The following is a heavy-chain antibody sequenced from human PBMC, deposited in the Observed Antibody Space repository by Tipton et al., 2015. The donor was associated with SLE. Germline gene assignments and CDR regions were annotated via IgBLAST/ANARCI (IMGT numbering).Heavy chain of an antibody. Sequence: TLSLTCTVSGGSISSSSYYWGWIRQPPGKGLEWIGSIYYSGSTYYNPSLKSRVTISVDTSKNQFSLKLSSVTAADTAVYYCARDGGGGSGSYWRYFDYWGQGTLVTVSS. J-gene: IGHJ4*02. D-gene: IGHD1-26*01. CDR2: IYYSGST. V-gene: IGHV4-39*07. CDR1: GGSISSSSYY. CDR3: ARDGGGGSGSYWRYFDY.